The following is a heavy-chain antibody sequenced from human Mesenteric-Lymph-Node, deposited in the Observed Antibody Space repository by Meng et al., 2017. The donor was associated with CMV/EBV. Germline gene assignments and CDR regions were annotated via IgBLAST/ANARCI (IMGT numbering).Heavy chain of an antibody. Sequence: GESLKISCAASGFTFDSYAMHWVRQAPGKGLEWVAVISYDGNNKYYADSVKGRFTISRGNSKNTLYLQMNSLRAEDTAVYYCARDGYCSSTSCYTRGYFDLWGRGTLVTVSS. CDR3: ARDGYCSSTSCYTRGYFDL. D-gene: IGHD2-2*02. CDR1: GFTFDSYA. J-gene: IGHJ2*01. V-gene: IGHV3-30*14. CDR2: ISYDGNNK.